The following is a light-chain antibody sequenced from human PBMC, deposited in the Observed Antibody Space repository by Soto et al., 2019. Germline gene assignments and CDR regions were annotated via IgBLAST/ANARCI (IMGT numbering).Light chain of an antibody. Sequence: QSALAQPASVSGSPGQSITISCTGTSSDVGAYNSVSWYQQHPHRAPQVIIYKGTQRPSGVSNRFSGSTSGNAASLTISALQADDDADYFCCSSAPASTYVFGTGTKSTVL. CDR3: CSSAPASTYV. CDR1: SSDVGAYNS. J-gene: IGLJ1*01. CDR2: KGT. V-gene: IGLV2-23*01.